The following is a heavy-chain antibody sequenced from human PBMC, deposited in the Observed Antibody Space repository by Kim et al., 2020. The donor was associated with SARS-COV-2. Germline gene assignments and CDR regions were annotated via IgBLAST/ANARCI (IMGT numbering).Heavy chain of an antibody. J-gene: IGHJ4*02. D-gene: IGHD5-18*01. CDR1: GGSISSGSYY. Sequence: SETLSLTCTVSGGSISSGSYYWSWIRQPAGKGLEWIGRIYTSGSTNYNPSLKSRVTISVDTSKNQFSLKLSSVTAADTAVYYCARSRSGYSYGRYYFDYWGQGTLVTVSS. CDR2: IYTSGST. CDR3: ARSRSGYSYGRYYFDY. V-gene: IGHV4-61*02.